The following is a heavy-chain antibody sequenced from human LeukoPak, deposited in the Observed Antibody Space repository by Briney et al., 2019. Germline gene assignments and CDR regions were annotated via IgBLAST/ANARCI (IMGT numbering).Heavy chain of an antibody. V-gene: IGHV3-48*01. CDR3: AREYCSSTSCLYDY. CDR1: GFTFSSYS. J-gene: IGHJ4*02. CDR2: ISSSRSTI. D-gene: IGHD2-2*01. Sequence: GGSLRLSCAASGFTFSSYSMNWGRQAPGKGLEWVLYISSSRSTIYYADSVKGRFTISRDNAKNSLYLQMNSLRAEDTAVYYCAREYCSSTSCLYDYWGQGTLVTVSS.